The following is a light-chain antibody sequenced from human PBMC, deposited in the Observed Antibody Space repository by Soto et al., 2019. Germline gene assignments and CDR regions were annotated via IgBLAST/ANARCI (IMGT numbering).Light chain of an antibody. CDR1: QGISNW. CDR2: ATS. V-gene: IGKV1-12*01. Sequence: DIQMTQSPSFVSASVGDRVTITCRASQGISNWLAWYQQKPGKAPKLLIYATSNLQGGVPSRFSGSGSGTDFTPTIGSLQPEDSATYYCQQSSSFPLTFGPGTKVDIK. J-gene: IGKJ3*01. CDR3: QQSSSFPLT.